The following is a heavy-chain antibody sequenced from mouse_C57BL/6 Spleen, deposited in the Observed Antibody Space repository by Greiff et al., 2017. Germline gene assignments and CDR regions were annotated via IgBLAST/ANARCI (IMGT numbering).Heavy chain of an antibody. CDR1: GYTFTDYN. Sequence: VQLQQSGPELVKPGASVKMSCKASGYTFTDYNMHWVKQSHGKSLEWIGYINPNNGGTSYNQKFKGKATLTVNKSSSTAYMELRSLTSEDSAVYYCASSPYYGSSYWYFDVWGTGTTVTVSS. V-gene: IGHV1-22*01. CDR3: ASSPYYGSSYWYFDV. J-gene: IGHJ1*03. CDR2: INPNNGGT. D-gene: IGHD1-1*01.